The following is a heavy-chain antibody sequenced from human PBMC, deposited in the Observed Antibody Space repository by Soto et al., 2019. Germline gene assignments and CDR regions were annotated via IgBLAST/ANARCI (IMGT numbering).Heavy chain of an antibody. CDR3: ARDLGYCSGGSCYSTNYFDY. V-gene: IGHV1-69*13. CDR1: GGTFSSYA. CDR2: IIPIFGTA. Sequence: ASVKVSCKASGGTFSSYAISWVRQAPGQGLEWMGGIIPIFGTANYAQKFQGRVTITADESTSTAYMELSSLRSEDTAVYYCARDLGYCSGGSCYSTNYFDYWGQGTLVTVSS. D-gene: IGHD2-15*01. J-gene: IGHJ4*02.